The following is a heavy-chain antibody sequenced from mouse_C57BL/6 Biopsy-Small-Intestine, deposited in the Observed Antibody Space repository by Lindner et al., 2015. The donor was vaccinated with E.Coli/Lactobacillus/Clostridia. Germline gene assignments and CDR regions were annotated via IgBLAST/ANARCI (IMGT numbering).Heavy chain of an antibody. CDR3: ARGLRFLEWLFSFDPTFDY. CDR2: ISAYNGNT. J-gene: IGHJ4*01. Sequence: SVKVSCKASGYTFTSYGISWVRQAPGQGLEWMGWISAYNGNTNYAQKLQGRVTMTTDTSTSTAYMELRSLRSDDTAVYYCARGLRFLEWLFSFDPTFDYWGQGTLVTVSS. V-gene: IGHV1-81*01. CDR1: GYTFTSYG. D-gene: IGHD2-4*01.